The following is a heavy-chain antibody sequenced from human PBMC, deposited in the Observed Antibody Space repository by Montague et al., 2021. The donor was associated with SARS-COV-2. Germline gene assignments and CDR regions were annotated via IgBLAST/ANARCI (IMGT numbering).Heavy chain of an antibody. Sequence: SETLSLTCAVYGGSFSGYYWSWIRQPPGMGLEWIGGITDGGNTDYNPSLKSRVTLSVDTSKRHFSLTLTSLTAVDTSVYYCARRQLGYCDGVGCPLDAFDIWGQGTTVTVSP. CDR1: GGSFSGYY. D-gene: IGHD2-15*01. CDR2: ITDGGNT. V-gene: IGHV4-34*01. J-gene: IGHJ3*02. CDR3: ARRQLGYCDGVGCPLDAFDI.